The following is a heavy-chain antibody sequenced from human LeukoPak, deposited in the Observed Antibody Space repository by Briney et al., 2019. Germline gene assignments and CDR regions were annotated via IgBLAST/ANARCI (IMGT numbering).Heavy chain of an antibody. CDR3: ARDIPAAAFLDD. Sequence: SGGPLRLSCAASGFTYNSHGMNGVRQAPGKGLEWPAHIEEDGTSKYYVDSVTGRFAISRDNPKNSLCPQMNTLTAEDTAVSYCARDIPAAAFLDDWGQGTLVTISS. J-gene: IGHJ4*02. D-gene: IGHD6-13*01. CDR1: GFTYNSHG. CDR2: IEEDGTSK. V-gene: IGHV3-7*04.